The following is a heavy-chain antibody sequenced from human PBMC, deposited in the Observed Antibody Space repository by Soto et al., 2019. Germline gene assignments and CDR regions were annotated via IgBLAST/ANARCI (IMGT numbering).Heavy chain of an antibody. Sequence: QVQLVQSAAEVRKPGSSVKVSCKASGGTFSSYAISWVRQAPGQGLEWMGGIIPIFGTANYALKFQGRVTITADESASTAYMELSSLRAEDTAVYYCARERNCSGGSCRHAYYYYSGMDVWGQGTTVTVSS. J-gene: IGHJ6*02. CDR2: IIPIFGTA. CDR3: ARERNCSGGSCRHAYYYYSGMDV. D-gene: IGHD2-15*01. CDR1: GGTFSSYA. V-gene: IGHV1-69*12.